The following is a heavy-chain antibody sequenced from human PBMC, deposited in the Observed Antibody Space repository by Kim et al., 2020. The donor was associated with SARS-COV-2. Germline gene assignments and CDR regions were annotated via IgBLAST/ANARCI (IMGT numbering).Heavy chain of an antibody. D-gene: IGHD6-13*01. J-gene: IGHJ6*03. CDR2: INHSGST. CDR1: GGSFSGYY. Sequence: SETLSLTCAVYGGSFSGYYWSWIRQPPGKGLEWIGEINHSGSTNYNPSLKSRVTISVDTSKNQFSLKLSSVTAADTAVYYCARGRGIGTARLWPLYYYY. V-gene: IGHV4-34*01. CDR3: ARGRGIGTARLWPLYYYY.